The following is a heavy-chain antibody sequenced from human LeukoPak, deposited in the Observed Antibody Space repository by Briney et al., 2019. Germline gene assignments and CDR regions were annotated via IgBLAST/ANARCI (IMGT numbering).Heavy chain of an antibody. CDR2: ISSSSSTI. J-gene: IGHJ4*02. CDR1: GFTFSSYS. Sequence: GGSLRLSCAASGFTFSSYSMNWVRQAPGKGLEWVSYISSSSSTIYYADSVKGRFTISRDNAENSLYLQMNSLRAEDTAVYYCARAGIAALRYFDYWGQGTLVTVSS. CDR3: ARAGIAALRYFDY. V-gene: IGHV3-48*01. D-gene: IGHD6-13*01.